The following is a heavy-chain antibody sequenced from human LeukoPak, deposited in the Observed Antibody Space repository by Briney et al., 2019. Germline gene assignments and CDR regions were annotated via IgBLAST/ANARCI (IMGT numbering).Heavy chain of an antibody. D-gene: IGHD6-13*01. Sequence: QSGGSLSLSCEAPGFTLSGYARGWVGQPPGKGLEWASVIRGRDTGTYYADSVKGRFTISRDNSKNTLYLQMNSLRADDTAVYYCAIEEAAAAHFNYWGQGTLVTVSS. CDR1: GFTLSGYA. CDR3: AIEEAAAAHFNY. V-gene: IGHV3-23*01. J-gene: IGHJ4*02. CDR2: IRGRDTGT.